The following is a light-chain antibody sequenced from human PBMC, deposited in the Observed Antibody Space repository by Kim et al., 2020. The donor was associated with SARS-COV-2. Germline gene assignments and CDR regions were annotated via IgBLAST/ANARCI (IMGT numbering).Light chain of an antibody. CDR3: QVWDSSTAVV. V-gene: IGLV3-9*01. J-gene: IGLJ2*01. Sequence: VALGQTARITCGGNNMGSKNVHWYQQKPGQAPVLVIYRDSNRPSGIPERFSGSNSGNTATLTISRAQAGDEADYYCQVWDSSTAVVFGGGTKLTVL. CDR2: RDS. CDR1: NMGSKN.